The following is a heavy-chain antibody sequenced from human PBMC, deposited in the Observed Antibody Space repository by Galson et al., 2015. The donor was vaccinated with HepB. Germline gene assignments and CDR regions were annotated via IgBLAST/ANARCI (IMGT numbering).Heavy chain of an antibody. J-gene: IGHJ2*01. Sequence: SVKVSCKASGYTFTSYDINWVRQATGQGLEWMGWMNPNSGNTGYAQKFQGRVTMTRNTSISTAYMELSSLRSEDTAVYYCARGRGLWFGERIFDLWGRGTLVTVSS. CDR3: ARGRGLWFGERIFDL. CDR1: GYTFTSYD. V-gene: IGHV1-8*01. D-gene: IGHD3-10*01. CDR2: MNPNSGNT.